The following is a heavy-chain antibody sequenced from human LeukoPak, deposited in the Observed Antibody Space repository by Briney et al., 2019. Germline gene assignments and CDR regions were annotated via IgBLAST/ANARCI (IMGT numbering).Heavy chain of an antibody. J-gene: IGHJ4*02. CDR1: GYTFTNYY. CDR3: AGAVVAEQKGGFDY. D-gene: IGHD2-15*01. CDR2: INPSGGSA. Sequence: ASVKVPCKASGYTFTNYYTHWMRQAPGQGLEWMGIINPSGGSASYAQKFQGRVTMTRDTSTSTVYMELSSLRSEDTAVYYCAGAVVAEQKGGFDYWGQGTLVTVSS. V-gene: IGHV1-46*01.